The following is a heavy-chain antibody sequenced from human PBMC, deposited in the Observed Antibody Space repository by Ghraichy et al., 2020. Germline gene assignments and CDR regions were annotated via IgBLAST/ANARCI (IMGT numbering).Heavy chain of an antibody. J-gene: IGHJ4*02. Sequence: LSLTCAASGFTFSSYSMNWVRQAPGKGLEWVSYISSSSSTIYYADSVKGRFTISRDNAKNSLYLQMNSLRDEDTAVYYCARDSSGSHSFEVDYWGQGTLVTVSS. CDR1: GFTFSSYS. CDR3: ARDSSGSHSFEVDY. V-gene: IGHV3-48*02. D-gene: IGHD3-10*01. CDR2: ISSSSSTI.